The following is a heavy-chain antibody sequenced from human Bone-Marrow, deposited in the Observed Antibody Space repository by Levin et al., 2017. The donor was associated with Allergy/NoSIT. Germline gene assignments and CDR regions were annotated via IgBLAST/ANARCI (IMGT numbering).Heavy chain of an antibody. D-gene: IGHD3-16*01. CDR2: IYYSGST. V-gene: IGHV4-39*01. J-gene: IGHJ3*02. Sequence: KASETLSLTCTVSGGSISSSSYYWGWIRQPPGKGLEWIGSIYYSGSTYYNPSLKSRVTISVDTSKNQFSLKLSSVTAADTAVYYCARHPFMITSPGAFDIWGQGTMVTVSS. CDR3: ARHPFMITSPGAFDI. CDR1: GGSISSSSYY.